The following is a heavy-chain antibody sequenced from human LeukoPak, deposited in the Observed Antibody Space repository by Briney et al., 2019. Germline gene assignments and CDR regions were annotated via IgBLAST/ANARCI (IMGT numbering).Heavy chain of an antibody. J-gene: IGHJ4*02. V-gene: IGHV3-7*01. CDR3: ATIQY. Sequence: GGSLRLSCAASGFKFSDFSVSWVRQAPGKGLEWVAIINQDGSESYYVDSMRGRFTISRDNVDNSLFLQMDSLRVDDTARYYCATIQYWGQGTQVTVSS. D-gene: IGHD2-21*01. CDR1: GFKFSDFS. CDR2: INQDGSES.